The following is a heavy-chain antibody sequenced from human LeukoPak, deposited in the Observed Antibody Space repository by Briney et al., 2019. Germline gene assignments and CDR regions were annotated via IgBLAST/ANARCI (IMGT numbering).Heavy chain of an antibody. V-gene: IGHV6-1*01. Sequence: SQTLSLTCAISGDSVSSNSAAWTWIRQSPSRGLEWLGRTYYRSKWYNDYAVSVKSRVTINPDTSKNHFSLQLRSVTPEDTAVYYCAREIWHSSSLWEGWFDPWGQGTLVTVSS. D-gene: IGHD6-13*01. J-gene: IGHJ5*02. CDR1: GDSVSSNSAA. CDR2: TYYRSKWYN. CDR3: AREIWHSSSLWEGWFDP.